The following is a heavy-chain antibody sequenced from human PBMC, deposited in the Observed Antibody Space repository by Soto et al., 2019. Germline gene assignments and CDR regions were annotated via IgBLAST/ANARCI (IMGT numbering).Heavy chain of an antibody. CDR2: IYHSGST. J-gene: IGHJ4*02. V-gene: IGHV4-30-2*01. CDR1: GGSISSGGYS. D-gene: IGHD3-16*01. Sequence: QLQLQESGLGLVKPSQTLSLTCAVSGGSISSGGYSWSWIRQPPGKGLEWIGYIYHSGSTYYNLSLRSRVTISVDRSTNQFSLKLSSVTAADTAVYYCARARLIPFYFGYWGQGTLVNVSS. CDR3: ARARLIPFYFGY.